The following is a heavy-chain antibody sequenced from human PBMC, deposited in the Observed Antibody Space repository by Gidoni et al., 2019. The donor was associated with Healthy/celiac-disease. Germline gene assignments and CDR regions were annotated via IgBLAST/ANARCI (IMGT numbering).Heavy chain of an antibody. D-gene: IGHD4-17*01. J-gene: IGHJ4*02. V-gene: IGHV3-23*01. CDR1: ELDFSSYD. CDR2: ISGSGGST. Sequence: EVQLLESGGDLVQPGGCLRLSCADYELDFSSYDMIWVLQAPGKWLVLVLAISGSGGSTYYADSVKGRFTISRDNSKNTLYLQMNSLRAEDTAVYYCAKDVKTVTTAPFDYWGQGTLVTVSS. CDR3: AKDVKTVTTAPFDY.